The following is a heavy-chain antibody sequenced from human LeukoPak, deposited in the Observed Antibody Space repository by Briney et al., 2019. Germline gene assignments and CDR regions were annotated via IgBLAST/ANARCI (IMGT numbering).Heavy chain of an antibody. CDR3: AIVGSWYTFDV. Sequence: GGSLRLSCAASGFTFSSYTMNWVRQAPGKGLEWVSSISSSSTYIYYADSVKGRFTISRDNAKNSLYLQMNSLRAEDTAVYHCAIVGSWYTFDVWGQGTMVTVSS. J-gene: IGHJ3*01. D-gene: IGHD1-14*01. CDR2: ISSSSTYI. CDR1: GFTFSSYT. V-gene: IGHV3-21*01.